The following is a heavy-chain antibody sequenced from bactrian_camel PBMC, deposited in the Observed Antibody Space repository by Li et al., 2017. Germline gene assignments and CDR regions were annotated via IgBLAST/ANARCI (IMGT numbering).Heavy chain of an antibody. Sequence: VQLVESGGGLVQPGGSLRLSCAASGFTFRSYWMYWVRQAPGKGLEWVSTINSGGGTTYYVDSLKGRFTISRDNAKNTVTLQMYSLKPEDTAVYYCAKDLFTDYARWGQGTQVTVS. J-gene: IGHJ4*01. V-gene: IGHV3S1*01. CDR2: INSGGGTT. CDR1: GFTFRSYW. D-gene: IGHD4*01. CDR3: AKDLFTDYAR.